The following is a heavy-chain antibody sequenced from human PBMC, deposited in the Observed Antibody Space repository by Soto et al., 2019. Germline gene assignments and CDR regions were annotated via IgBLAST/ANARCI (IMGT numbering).Heavy chain of an antibody. J-gene: IGHJ6*02. CDR1: GYAFTSYY. V-gene: IGHV1-46*01. D-gene: IGHD3-3*01. CDR2: INPSGGST. CDR3: ACFLVWSGPHYGRYF. Sequence: ASVKVSCKASGYAFTSYYMHWVRQAPGQGLEWMGIINPSGGSTSYAQKFQGRVTMTRDTSTSTVYMELSSLRSEDTAVYYCACFLVWSGPHYGRYFWGQGSTVTVAS.